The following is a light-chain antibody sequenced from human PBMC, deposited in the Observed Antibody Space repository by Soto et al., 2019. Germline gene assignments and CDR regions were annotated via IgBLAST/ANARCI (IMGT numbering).Light chain of an antibody. CDR2: EGS. CDR1: SSDVGSYNL. CDR3: CSYAGSRV. Sequence: QSALTQSASVSGSPGQSITISCTGTSSDVGSYNLVSWYQQHPGKAPKLMIYEGSKRPSGVSNRFSGSKSGNTASLTISGLQAEDEADYYWCSYAGSRVFGGGTKLTVL. J-gene: IGLJ3*02. V-gene: IGLV2-23*01.